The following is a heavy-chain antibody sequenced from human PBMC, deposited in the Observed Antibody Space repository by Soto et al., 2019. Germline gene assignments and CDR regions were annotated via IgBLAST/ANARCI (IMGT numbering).Heavy chain of an antibody. CDR3: VPWCCPNWFDT. CDR2: IYWDDDR. D-gene: IGHD2-8*02. CDR1: GFSFSTPGVG. Sequence: QITLKESGPALVKPPQTLTLTCTFSGFSFSTPGVGVGWIRQPPGEALEWLALIYWDDDRRYSPSLRSRPTITKDTSKSQVVRTTTHMDPVDTAAYYRVPWCCPNWFDTWCRGSLVTVSS. V-gene: IGHV2-5*02. J-gene: IGHJ5*02.